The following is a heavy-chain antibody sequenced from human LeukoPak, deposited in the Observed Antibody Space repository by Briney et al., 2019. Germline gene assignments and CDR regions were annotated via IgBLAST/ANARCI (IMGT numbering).Heavy chain of an antibody. V-gene: IGHV3-11*01. CDR1: GFTFSEYY. CDR2: IISGGSTI. CDR3: GSSYSGSGDV. J-gene: IGHJ6*04. D-gene: IGHD3-10*01. Sequence: GGSLRLSCAASGFTFSEYYMSWVRQAPGKGLEWVSYIISGGSTIYYADSVKGGFTISRDNAKNSLYLQMNSLRAEDTAVYYFGSSYSGSGDVWGKGTPVTVSS.